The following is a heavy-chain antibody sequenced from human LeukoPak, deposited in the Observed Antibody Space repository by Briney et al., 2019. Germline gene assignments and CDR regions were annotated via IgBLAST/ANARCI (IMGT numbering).Heavy chain of an antibody. D-gene: IGHD4-11*01. J-gene: IGHJ4*02. CDR3: AREVPMTTVTFDY. Sequence: ASVKVSCKASGYTFTGYYMHWVRQAPGQGLEWMGWINPNSGGTNYAQKFQGRVTMTRGTSISTAYMELSRLRSDDTAVYYCAREVPMTTVTFDYWGQGTLVTVSS. CDR2: INPNSGGT. V-gene: IGHV1-2*02. CDR1: GYTFTGYY.